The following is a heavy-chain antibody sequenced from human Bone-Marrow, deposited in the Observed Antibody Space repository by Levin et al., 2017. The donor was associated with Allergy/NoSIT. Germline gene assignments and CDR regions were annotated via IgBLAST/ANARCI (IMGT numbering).Heavy chain of an antibody. D-gene: IGHD2-15*01. CDR3: AKEIVATPTAYLDY. CDR2: INNGGSTR. V-gene: IGHV3-23*03. Sequence: GGSLRLSCAASGFTFTNFAMNWVRQAPGKGLEWVSGINNGGSTRYYADSVAGRFTISRDNSKSMLYLEMSSLRAEDTALYFCAKEIVATPTAYLDYWGQGTLVTVSS. CDR1: GFTFTNFA. J-gene: IGHJ4*02.